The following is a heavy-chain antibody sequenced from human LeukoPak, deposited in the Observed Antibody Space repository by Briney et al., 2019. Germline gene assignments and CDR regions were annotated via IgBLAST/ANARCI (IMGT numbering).Heavy chain of an antibody. CDR3: ARGVEPLAANTLAY. Sequence: GGSLRLSCAASGFTVITNDMTWVRQAQGKGLEWVSVLYSDGNTKYADSVQGRFTISRDNFKNTLYLEMNSLSPDDTAVYYCARGVEPLAANTLAYWGQGTLVTVSS. J-gene: IGHJ4*02. CDR2: LYSDGNT. V-gene: IGHV3-53*01. D-gene: IGHD1-14*01. CDR1: GFTVITND.